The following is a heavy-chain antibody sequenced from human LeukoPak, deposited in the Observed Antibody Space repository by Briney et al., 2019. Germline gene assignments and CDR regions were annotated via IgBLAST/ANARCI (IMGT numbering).Heavy chain of an antibody. CDR1: GFTFSAYE. J-gene: IGHJ4*02. D-gene: IGHD3-10*01. Sequence: PGGSLRLSCAASGFTFSAYEMTWVRQAPGKGLEWVSSISGSGGSRYYADSVKGRFTISRDNSKNTLYLEMNSLRAEDTAVYYCAKETFRDWGQGTLVTVSS. CDR3: AKETFRD. V-gene: IGHV3-23*01. CDR2: ISGSGGSR.